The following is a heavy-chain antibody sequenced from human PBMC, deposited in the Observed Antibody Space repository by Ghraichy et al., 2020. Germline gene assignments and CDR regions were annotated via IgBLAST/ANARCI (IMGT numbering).Heavy chain of an antibody. J-gene: IGHJ4*02. CDR3: ARDALPDTSGWYYYFDH. V-gene: IGHV3-48*01. Sequence: GGSLRLSCAASGFTFSTYSMNWVRQAPGKGLEWVSFISSSTTIVHYADSVKGRFTISRDNAKNSLYLQMNSLRAEDTAVYYCARDALPDTSGWYYYFDHWGQGTLVTVSS. D-gene: IGHD6-19*01. CDR2: ISSSTTIV. CDR1: GFTFSTYS.